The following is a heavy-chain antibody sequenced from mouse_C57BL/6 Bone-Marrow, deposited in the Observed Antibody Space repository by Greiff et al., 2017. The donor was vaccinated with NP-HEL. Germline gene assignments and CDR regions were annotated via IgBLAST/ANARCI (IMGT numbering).Heavy chain of an antibody. V-gene: IGHV2-2*01. CDR1: GFSLTSYG. Sequence: QVQLQQSGPGLVQPSQSLAITCTASGFSLTSYGVHWVRQSPGKGLEWLGVIWSGGSTDYNAALISRLRIRKDTSKSQVFFKMNSLQADDPAIYSCAGNCYGSSSLDYWGQGTTLTVSS. CDR3: AGNCYGSSSLDY. D-gene: IGHD1-1*01. J-gene: IGHJ2*01. CDR2: IWSGGST.